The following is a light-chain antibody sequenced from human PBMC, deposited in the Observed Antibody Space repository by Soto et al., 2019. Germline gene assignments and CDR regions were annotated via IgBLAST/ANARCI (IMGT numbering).Light chain of an antibody. CDR3: LQHETYPRT. V-gene: IGKV1-17*01. CDR1: QTISNH. J-gene: IGKJ1*01. CDR2: AAS. Sequence: DIQMTQSPSSLSASVGDRVTVTCRASQTISNHLNWYQQKPGKAPKLLIYAASSLQSGVPSTFSGSGSGTDFTLTISSLQPEDFATYYCLQHETYPRTFGQGTKVEV.